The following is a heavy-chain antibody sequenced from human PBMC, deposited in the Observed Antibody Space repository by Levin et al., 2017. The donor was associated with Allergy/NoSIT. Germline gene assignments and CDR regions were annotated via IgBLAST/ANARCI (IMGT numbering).Heavy chain of an antibody. CDR2: VYYSGST. D-gene: IGHD6-13*01. CDR3: ATHWRAAAALDS. Sequence: SETLSLTCSVSGGSISTDDYYWAWIRQPPGGGLEWIGSVYYSGSTYYSPLLESRVTISVDTSKNLFSLRLKSLTAADTAVYYCATHWRAAAALDSWGQGTLVTVSS. CDR1: GGSISTDDYY. V-gene: IGHV4-39*01. J-gene: IGHJ5*01.